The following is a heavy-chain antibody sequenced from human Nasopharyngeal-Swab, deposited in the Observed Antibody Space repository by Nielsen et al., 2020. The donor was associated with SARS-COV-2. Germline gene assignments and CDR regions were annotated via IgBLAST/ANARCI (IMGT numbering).Heavy chain of an antibody. J-gene: IGHJ4*02. Sequence: VRQMPGKGLEWVAVISYDGSNNYYEDSVKGRFPISRDNSKNTLYLQMNSLRAEDTAVYYCARGYSGYYYFDYWGQGTLVTVSS. V-gene: IGHV3-30*03. CDR2: ISYDGSNN. D-gene: IGHD5-12*01. CDR3: ARGYSGYYYFDY.